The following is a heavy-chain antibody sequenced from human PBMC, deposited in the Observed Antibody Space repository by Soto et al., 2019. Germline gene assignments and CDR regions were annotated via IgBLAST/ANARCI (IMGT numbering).Heavy chain of an antibody. CDR3: ARDAPKAYCGGDCYYGDAFDI. CDR1: GCTFTSYG. J-gene: IGHJ3*02. V-gene: IGHV1-18*04. D-gene: IGHD2-21*02. CDR2: ISAYNGNT. Sequence: QVQLVQSGAEVKKPGASVKVSCKASGCTFTSYGISWVRQAPGQGLEWMGWISAYNGNTNYAQKLQGRVTMTTDTSTSTAYMELRSLRSDGTAVYYCARDAPKAYCGGDCYYGDAFDIWGQGTMVTVSS.